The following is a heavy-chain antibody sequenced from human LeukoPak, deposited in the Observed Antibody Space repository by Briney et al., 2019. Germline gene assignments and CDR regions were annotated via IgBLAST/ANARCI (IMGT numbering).Heavy chain of an antibody. Sequence: GGSLRLSCEDSGFTFDDYGMSWVRQVPGKGLEWVCGISWNGLSTSYADSVKGRFTISRDNSKNTLYLQMNSLRAEDTAVYYCAKDVEGGYSYGLFDYWGQGTLVTVSS. J-gene: IGHJ4*02. CDR2: ISWNGLST. CDR3: AKDVEGGYSYGLFDY. CDR1: GFTFDDYG. D-gene: IGHD5-18*01. V-gene: IGHV3-20*04.